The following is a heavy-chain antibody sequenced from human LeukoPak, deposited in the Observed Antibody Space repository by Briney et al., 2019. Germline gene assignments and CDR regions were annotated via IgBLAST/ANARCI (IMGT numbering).Heavy chain of an antibody. Sequence: ASVKVSCKASGYTFTSYYMHWVRQAHGQGLEWMGIINPSGGSTSYAQKFQGRVTMTRDMSTSTVYMELSSLRSEDTAVYYCARDRRYDSSGYYHSAFDIWGQGTMVTVSS. CDR2: INPSGGST. CDR1: GYTFTSYY. J-gene: IGHJ3*02. D-gene: IGHD3-22*01. CDR3: ARDRRYDSSGYYHSAFDI. V-gene: IGHV1-46*01.